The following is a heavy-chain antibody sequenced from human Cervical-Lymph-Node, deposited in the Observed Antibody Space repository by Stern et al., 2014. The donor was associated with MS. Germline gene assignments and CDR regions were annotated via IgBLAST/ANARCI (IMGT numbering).Heavy chain of an antibody. Sequence: EVQLVESGGGLVQPGGSLRLSCAASGFTFSTYAFSWVRQAPGKGLEWVSSSSDRGVYTYYADSVKGRFTISRDNSKSMLYLEMQSLRAEDTAVYHCAKDLGRGVVVVPLYGLDVWGQGTTVTVSS. CDR1: GFTFSTYA. CDR3: AKDLGRGVVVVPLYGLDV. V-gene: IGHV3-23*04. D-gene: IGHD2-2*01. CDR2: SSDRGVYT. J-gene: IGHJ6*02.